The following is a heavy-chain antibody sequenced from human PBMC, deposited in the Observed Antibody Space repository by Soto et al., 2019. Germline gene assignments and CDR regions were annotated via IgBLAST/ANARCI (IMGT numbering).Heavy chain of an antibody. CDR1: GGSFSGYY. D-gene: IGHD3-10*01. CDR2: NSHSGNT. V-gene: IGHV4-34*01. CDR3: ARGTWVRSAFDT. Sequence: QVQLQQWGAGLLKPSETLSLTCAVYGGSFSGYYWSWIRQPPEKGLEWIGENSHSGNTNYNPSLKSRXXIXVXXSKNQFSLKLSSVTAADTAVYYCARGTWVRSAFDTWGQGTMVTVSS. J-gene: IGHJ3*02.